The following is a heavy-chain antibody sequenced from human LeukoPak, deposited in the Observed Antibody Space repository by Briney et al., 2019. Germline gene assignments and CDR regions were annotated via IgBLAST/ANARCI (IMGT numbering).Heavy chain of an antibody. CDR2: IYYSGST. V-gene: IGHV4-30-4*01. CDR1: GGSISSGDYY. D-gene: IGHD4/OR15-4a*01. Sequence: SQTLSLTCTVSGGSISSGDYYWSWIRQPPGKGLEWIGYIYYSGSTYYNPSLKSRVTISVDTSKNQFSLKLSSVTAADTAVYYCARGFDYGRYYFDYWGQGTLVTVSS. CDR3: ARGFDYGRYYFDY. J-gene: IGHJ4*02.